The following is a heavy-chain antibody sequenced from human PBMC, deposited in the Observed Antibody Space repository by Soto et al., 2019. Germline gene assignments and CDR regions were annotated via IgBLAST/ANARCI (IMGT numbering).Heavy chain of an antibody. V-gene: IGHV3-21*01. CDR1: GFTFSSYS. J-gene: IGHJ4*02. CDR3: AKAVTIGPYYFDY. Sequence: GGSLRLSCAASGFTFSSYSMNWVRQAPGKGLEWVSSISSSSSYIYYADSVKGRFTISRDSAKNSVYLQMNSLRAEDTAVYYCAKAVTIGPYYFDYWGQGTLVTVSS. D-gene: IGHD2-2*01. CDR2: ISSSSSYI.